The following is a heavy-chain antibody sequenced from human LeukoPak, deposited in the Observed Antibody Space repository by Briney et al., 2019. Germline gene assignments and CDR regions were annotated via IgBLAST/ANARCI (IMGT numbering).Heavy chain of an antibody. D-gene: IGHD3-3*01. CDR1: GGSITFYY. Sequence: PSETLSLTCTVSGGSITFYYWTWIRQSAGKGLEWIGRVYAGGNTNYNPSLKSRTTLSIDTSKNEFSLMLTSVTAADTAIYYCARDSRYHDFWSGYVDYWGLGILVTVSS. J-gene: IGHJ4*02. V-gene: IGHV4-4*07. CDR3: ARDSRYHDFWSGYVDY. CDR2: VYAGGNT.